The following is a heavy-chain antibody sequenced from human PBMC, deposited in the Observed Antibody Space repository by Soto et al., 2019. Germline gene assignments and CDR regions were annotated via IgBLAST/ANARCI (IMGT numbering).Heavy chain of an antibody. CDR1: GFSLSTSGMR. Sequence: SGPTLVHPTQTLTLTRTFSGFSLSTSGMRVSWIRQPPGKALEWLARLDWHDDKFYSTSLKTRLTISKDTSKNQVCLTMTNMDPVDTATYFCARSHAGSWFDPWGKGTLVTSPQ. V-gene: IGHV2-70*04. CDR3: ARSHAGSWFDP. J-gene: IGHJ5*02. CDR2: LDWHDDK. D-gene: IGHD3-10*01.